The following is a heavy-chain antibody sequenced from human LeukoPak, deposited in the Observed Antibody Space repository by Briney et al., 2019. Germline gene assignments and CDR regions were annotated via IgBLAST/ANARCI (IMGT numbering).Heavy chain of an antibody. CDR2: MYYSGRN. CDR1: GGSIRSSSYY. J-gene: IGHJ3*02. CDR3: ARGYGDNSGAFDI. D-gene: IGHD4-23*01. Sequence: SETLSLTCTVSGGSIRSSSYYWGWIRQPPGKGLEWIGSMYYSGRNYYNASLKSRGTISVDTSKNQFSLRLSSVTAADTAVYFCARGYGDNSGAFDIWGQGTLVTVSS. V-gene: IGHV4-39*07.